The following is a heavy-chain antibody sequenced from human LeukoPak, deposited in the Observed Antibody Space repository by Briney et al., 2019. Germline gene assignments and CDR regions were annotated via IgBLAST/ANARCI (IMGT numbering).Heavy chain of an antibody. D-gene: IGHD3-22*01. J-gene: IGHJ4*02. V-gene: IGHV3-23*01. CDR2: ISGSGGST. CDR1: GFTFSSYA. Sequence: SGGSLRLSCAASGFTFSSYAMSWVRQAPGKGLEWVSAISGSGGSTSYAQKFQGRVTMTRDMSTSTVYMELSSLRSEDTAVYYCARVYDSSGYYYVDYWGQGTLVTVSS. CDR3: ARVYDSSGYYYVDY.